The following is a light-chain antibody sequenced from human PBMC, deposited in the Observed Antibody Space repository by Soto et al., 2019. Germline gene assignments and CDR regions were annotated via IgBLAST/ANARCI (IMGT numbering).Light chain of an antibody. Sequence: EIVLTQSPGTLSLSPGERATLSCRASQGVSSTYLAWYQQKPGQAPRLLVYDVSTSATGIPDRFRGSGTGTDFTLTISRLEPEDFAVDYCQQYVNSPPTLTFGGGTKVEIK. J-gene: IGKJ4*02. CDR1: QGVSSTY. CDR3: QQYVNSPPTLT. CDR2: DVS. V-gene: IGKV3-20*01.